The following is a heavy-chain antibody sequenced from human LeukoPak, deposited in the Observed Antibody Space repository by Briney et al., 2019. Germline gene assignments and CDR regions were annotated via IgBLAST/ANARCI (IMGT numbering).Heavy chain of an antibody. J-gene: IGHJ5*02. D-gene: IGHD5-18*01. Sequence: SETLSLTCTVSGGSISSGGYYWSWIRQPPGKGLEWIGEINHSGSTNYNPSLKSRVTISVDTSKNQFSLKLSSVTAADTAVYYCARGQNVDTAMVTPFDPWGQGTLVTVSS. CDR2: INHSGST. CDR1: GGSISSGGYY. CDR3: ARGQNVDTAMVTPFDP. V-gene: IGHV4-39*07.